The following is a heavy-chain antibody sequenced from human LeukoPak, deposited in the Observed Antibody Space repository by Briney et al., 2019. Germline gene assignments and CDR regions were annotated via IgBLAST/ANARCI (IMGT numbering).Heavy chain of an antibody. CDR3: TKDSQGSYDGFWYGTYGMDV. J-gene: IGHJ6*02. Sequence: GGSLRLSCVASGFSFNTFALTWVRQAPGKGLEWVSTISDYPHYADSVRGRFTISRDNSRKTVFLQMDSLTPEDAATYYCTKDSQGSYDGFWYGTYGMDVWGQGTTVTVSS. D-gene: IGHD3-16*01. CDR2: ISDYP. CDR1: GFSFNTFA. V-gene: IGHV3-23*05.